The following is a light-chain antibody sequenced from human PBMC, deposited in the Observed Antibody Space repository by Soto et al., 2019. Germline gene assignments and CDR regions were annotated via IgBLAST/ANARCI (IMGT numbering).Light chain of an antibody. Sequence: QSVLTQPASVSGSPGQSITISCTGTSSDVGGYNYVSWYQQHPGKAPKLMLYDVSNRPSGVSNRFSGSKSGNTASLTISGLQAEDEADYFCSSYTGTSTLVVFGGGTQLTVL. V-gene: IGLV2-14*01. CDR2: DVS. CDR1: SSDVGGYNY. CDR3: SSYTGTSTLVV. J-gene: IGLJ2*01.